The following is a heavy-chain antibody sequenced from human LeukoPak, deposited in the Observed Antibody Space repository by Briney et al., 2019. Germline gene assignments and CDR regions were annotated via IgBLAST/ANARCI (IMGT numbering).Heavy chain of an antibody. CDR3: ARGFGEYYFDY. D-gene: IGHD3-3*01. CDR1: GGSISRYY. Sequence: PSETLSLTCTVSGGSISRYYWSWIRQPPGKGLEWIGYIYYSGSTNYNPSLMSRVTISVDTSKNQFSLKLSSVTAADTGVYYCARGFGEYYFDYWGQGTLVTVSS. J-gene: IGHJ4*02. CDR2: IYYSGST. V-gene: IGHV4-59*01.